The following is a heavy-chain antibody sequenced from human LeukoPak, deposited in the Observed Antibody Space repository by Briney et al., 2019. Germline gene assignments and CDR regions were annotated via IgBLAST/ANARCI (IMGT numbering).Heavy chain of an antibody. CDR3: ARTTVTTESDWFDP. CDR2: IYTTGST. D-gene: IGHD4-17*01. V-gene: IGHV4-61*02. CDR1: GGSISSGSYY. J-gene: IGHJ5*02. Sequence: SETLSLTCTVSGGSISSGSYYWSWIRQPAGKGLEWIGRIYTTGSTNYNPSLKSRVTISVDTSKNRFSLRLSSVTAAGTAVYYCARTTVTTESDWFDPWGQGTLVTVSS.